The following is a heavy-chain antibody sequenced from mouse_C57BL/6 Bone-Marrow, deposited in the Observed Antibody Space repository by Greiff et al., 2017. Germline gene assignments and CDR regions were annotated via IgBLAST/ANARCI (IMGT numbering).Heavy chain of an antibody. Sequence: QVQLQQSGAELVRPGASVKLSCKASGYTFTDYYINWVKQRPGQGLEWIARIYPGSGNTYYNEKFKGKATLTAEKSSSTAYMQLSSLTSEDSAVYFCARGITTVVFDYWGQGTTLTVSS. J-gene: IGHJ2*01. D-gene: IGHD1-1*01. V-gene: IGHV1-76*01. CDR1: GYTFTDYY. CDR2: IYPGSGNT. CDR3: ARGITTVVFDY.